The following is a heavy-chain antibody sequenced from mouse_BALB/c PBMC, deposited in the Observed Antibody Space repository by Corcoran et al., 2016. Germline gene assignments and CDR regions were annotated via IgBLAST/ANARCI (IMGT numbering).Heavy chain of an antibody. CDR2: INSDGSGI. CDR1: GFTFSGFW. D-gene: IGHD2-1*01. Sequence: EVQLLETGGGLVQPGGSRGLSCEGSGFTFSGFWMSWVRQTPGKTLEWIGDINSDGSGINYAPSIKDRVTIFRDNDKSTLYLQMSNVRSEDTATYFCMRYGNYWYFDVWGAGTTVTVSS. J-gene: IGHJ1*01. V-gene: IGHV11-2*02. CDR3: MRYGNYWYFDV.